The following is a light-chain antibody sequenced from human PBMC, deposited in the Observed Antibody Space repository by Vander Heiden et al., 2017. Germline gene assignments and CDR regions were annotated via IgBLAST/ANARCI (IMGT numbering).Light chain of an antibody. CDR3: QQYNNWPRT. CDR1: PSVSSN. CDR2: GAS. Sequence: EIVMTQSPATLSVSPGERATLSCRASPSVSSNLAWYQQKPGQAPRLLIYGASTRATGIPARFSGSGSGTEFTLTISSLQSEDVAVYYCQQYNNWPRTFGGGTKVEIK. J-gene: IGKJ4*01. V-gene: IGKV3-15*01.